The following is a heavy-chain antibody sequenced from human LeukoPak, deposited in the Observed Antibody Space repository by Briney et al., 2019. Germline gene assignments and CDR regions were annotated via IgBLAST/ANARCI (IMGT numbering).Heavy chain of an antibody. CDR3: ASIFWSAYYQFDY. CDR1: GGSISSSGYS. D-gene: IGHD3-3*01. CDR2: IYYSGNT. Sequence: PSETLSLTCTVSGGSISSSGYSWGWVRQPPGRGLEWIGNIYYSGNTYYNPSLKSRVTISVDTSKNQFSLQLSSVTAADTAVYYCASIFWSAYYQFDYWGQGTLVTVSS. J-gene: IGHJ4*02. V-gene: IGHV4-39*01.